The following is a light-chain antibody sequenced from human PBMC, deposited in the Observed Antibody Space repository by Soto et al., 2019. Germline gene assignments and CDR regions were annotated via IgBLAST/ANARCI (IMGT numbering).Light chain of an antibody. V-gene: IGKV1-6*01. CDR2: AAS. CDR1: QDISNY. J-gene: IGKJ1*01. CDR3: LLDYSYFWA. Sequence: IKMTQSPSSLSASVGDRVTITCQASQDISNYLNWYQQKPGKVPKLIIYAASTLQSGVPSRFSGSGSGRDFTLTISSLQPEDVATYYCLLDYSYFWAFGQGTKVDIK.